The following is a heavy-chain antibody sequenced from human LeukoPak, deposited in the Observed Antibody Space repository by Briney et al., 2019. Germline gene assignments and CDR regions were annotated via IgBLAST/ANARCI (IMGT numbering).Heavy chain of an antibody. CDR2: ISSSSYI. CDR1: GFTFSSYS. J-gene: IGHJ3*02. D-gene: IGHD4/OR15-4a*01. Sequence: PGGSLRLSCAASGFTFSSYSMNWVRQAPGKGLEWVSSISSSSYIYYADSVKGRFTISRDNAKNSLYLQMNSLRAEDTAVYYCARDQDYGPDAFDIWGQGTMVTVSS. V-gene: IGHV3-21*01. CDR3: ARDQDYGPDAFDI.